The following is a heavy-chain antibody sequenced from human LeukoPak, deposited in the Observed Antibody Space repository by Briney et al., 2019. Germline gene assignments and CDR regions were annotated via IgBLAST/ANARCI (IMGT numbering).Heavy chain of an antibody. CDR2: ISGSGITP. V-gene: IGHV3-23*01. J-gene: IGHJ4*02. CDR1: GFPFSSYA. Sequence: GGSLHLSCAASGFPFSSYAMNWVRQAPGKGLEWVSAISGSGITPYSAGSVKGRFTISRDNSKNTLYLQMNSLRAEDTAVYYCAKEGEVSPLFYWGQGTLVTVSS. CDR3: AKEGEVSPLFY. D-gene: IGHD1-14*01.